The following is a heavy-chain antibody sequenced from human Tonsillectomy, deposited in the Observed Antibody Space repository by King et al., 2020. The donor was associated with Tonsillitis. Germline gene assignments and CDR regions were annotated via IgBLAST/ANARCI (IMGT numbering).Heavy chain of an antibody. CDR1: GDSISSGEHY. D-gene: IGHD1-26*01. Sequence: QLQESGPGVVKPSETLSLTCTVSGDSISSGEHYWAWIRQPPGKTLEWIGYMYSSGTIFYNPSLKGRITISGGTSENRFSLKLTSVTAADTAVYFCARYVSGSFDYWGQGALVTVSS. CDR2: MYSSGTI. J-gene: IGHJ4*02. CDR3: ARYVSGSFDY. V-gene: IGHV4-39*01.